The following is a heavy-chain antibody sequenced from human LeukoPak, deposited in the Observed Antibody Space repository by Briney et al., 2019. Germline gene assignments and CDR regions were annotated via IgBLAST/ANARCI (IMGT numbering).Heavy chain of an antibody. CDR3: ARTHERAAALGY. V-gene: IGHV3-21*01. CDR2: ISSSSSYI. Sequence: GSLRLSCAASGFTFSSYSMNWVRQAPGKGPEWVSSISSSSSYIYYADSVKGRFTISRDNAKNSLYLQMNSLRAEDTAVYYCARTHERAAALGYWGQGTLVTVSS. D-gene: IGHD2-2*01. J-gene: IGHJ4*02. CDR1: GFTFSSYS.